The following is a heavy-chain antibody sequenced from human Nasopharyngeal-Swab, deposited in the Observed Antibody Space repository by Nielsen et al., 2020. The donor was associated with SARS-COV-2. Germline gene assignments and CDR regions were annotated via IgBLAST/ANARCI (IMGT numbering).Heavy chain of an antibody. D-gene: IGHD4-11*01. CDR3: ARHPTTAFDY. CDR1: GGSISSSSSY. V-gene: IGHV4-39*01. Sequence: SETLSLTCTVSGGSISSSSSYWGWIRQPPGKGLERIGSIYYSGSTYYNPSLKSRVTISVDTSKNQFSLKLSSVTAADTAVYYCARHPTTAFDYWGQGTLVTVSS. CDR2: IYYSGST. J-gene: IGHJ4*02.